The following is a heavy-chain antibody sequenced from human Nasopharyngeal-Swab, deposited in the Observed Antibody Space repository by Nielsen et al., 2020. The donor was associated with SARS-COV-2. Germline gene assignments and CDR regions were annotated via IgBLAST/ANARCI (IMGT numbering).Heavy chain of an antibody. D-gene: IGHD4-23*01. J-gene: IGHJ5*02. CDR2: IRSIADNYQT. V-gene: IGHV3-73*01. Sequence: GGSLRLSCAVSGVTFSVSNIHWVRHASGKGLEWIARIRSIADNYQTAYAASVKGRFTISRDDSNNRAFLQMNSLNIEDTAVYYCKGGDSGGFGSWGQGTLVTVSS. CDR3: KGGDSGGFGS. CDR1: GVTFSVSN.